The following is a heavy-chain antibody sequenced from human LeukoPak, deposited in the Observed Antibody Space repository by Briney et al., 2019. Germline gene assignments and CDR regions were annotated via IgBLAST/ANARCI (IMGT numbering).Heavy chain of an antibody. Sequence: ASVKVSCKASGYTFTSYDINWVRQATGQGLEWMGWMNPNSGNTGYAQKFQGRVTMTRNTSISTAYMELSSLRSEDTAVYYCARGRYSSSWYRGAFWYFDLWGRGTLVTVSS. V-gene: IGHV1-8*01. D-gene: IGHD6-13*01. CDR2: MNPNSGNT. CDR1: GYTFTSYD. CDR3: ARGRYSSSWYRGAFWYFDL. J-gene: IGHJ2*01.